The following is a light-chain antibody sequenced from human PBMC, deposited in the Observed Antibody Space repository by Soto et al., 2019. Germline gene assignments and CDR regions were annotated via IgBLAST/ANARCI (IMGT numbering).Light chain of an antibody. CDR2: DVT. V-gene: IGLV2-14*01. J-gene: IGLJ1*01. CDR3: NSYTGRSARYV. Sequence: QSVLXQPASVSGSPGQSITISCTGTSSDVGAYNYVSWYQQHPGKAPKLMIYDVTNRPSGVSDRFSGSKSGNTAPLTISGLRAEDEADYYCNSYTGRSARYVFGTGTKVTVL. CDR1: SSDVGAYNY.